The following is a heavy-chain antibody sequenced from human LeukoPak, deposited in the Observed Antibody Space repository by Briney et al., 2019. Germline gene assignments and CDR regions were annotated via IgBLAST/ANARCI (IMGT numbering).Heavy chain of an antibody. D-gene: IGHD6-19*01. CDR1: GYSISSGYY. Sequence: KASETLSLTCAVSGYSISSGYYWGWIRQPPGKGLDWVGSIYHSGSTYYNPSLKSRVTISVDTSKNQFSLRLSSVTAADTAVYYCASDSSVWYLGGPFDYWGPGTLVTVSS. J-gene: IGHJ4*02. CDR3: ASDSSVWYLGGPFDY. V-gene: IGHV4-38-2*01. CDR2: IYHSGST.